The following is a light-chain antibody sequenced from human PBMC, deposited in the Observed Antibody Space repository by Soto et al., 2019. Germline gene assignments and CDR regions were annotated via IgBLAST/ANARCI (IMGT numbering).Light chain of an antibody. Sequence: EIVMTQSPATLSVSPGERATLSCRASQSVSTNLAWYQQKAGQAPRLLIYGASTRATSIPARFSGSGSETEFTLTITSLQSEDFKVCYCQQYNNWPRTFGQGTKVEIK. J-gene: IGKJ1*01. CDR3: QQYNNWPRT. V-gene: IGKV3-15*01. CDR1: QSVSTN. CDR2: GAS.